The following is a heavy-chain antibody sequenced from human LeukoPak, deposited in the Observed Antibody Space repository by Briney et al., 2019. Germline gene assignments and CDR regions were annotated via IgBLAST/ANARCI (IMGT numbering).Heavy chain of an antibody. Sequence: GGSLRLSCAASGFTFNNFGMHWVRQAPGKGLEWVTFIQYNGNNKYYADSVEGRFTISRDNSKNTLYLQMNSLRVEDTAVYYCAKDNRDYYIDYWGQGTLVTVSS. CDR2: IQYNGNNK. D-gene: IGHD3-10*01. J-gene: IGHJ4*02. CDR3: AKDNRDYYIDY. V-gene: IGHV3-30*02. CDR1: GFTFNNFG.